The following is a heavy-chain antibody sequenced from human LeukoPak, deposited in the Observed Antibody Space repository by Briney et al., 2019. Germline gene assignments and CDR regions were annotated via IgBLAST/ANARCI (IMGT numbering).Heavy chain of an antibody. V-gene: IGHV3-74*01. J-gene: IGHJ6*02. CDR1: GFTFSSYW. D-gene: IGHD2-2*01. CDR3: ARVPQLLSYYYYGMDV. CDR2: INSDGSST. Sequence: GGSLRLSCAASGFTFSSYWMHWVRQAPGKGLVWVSRINSDGSSTSYADSMKGRFTISRDNAKNTLYLQMNSLRAEDTAVYYCARVPQLLSYYYYGMDVWGQGTTVTVSS.